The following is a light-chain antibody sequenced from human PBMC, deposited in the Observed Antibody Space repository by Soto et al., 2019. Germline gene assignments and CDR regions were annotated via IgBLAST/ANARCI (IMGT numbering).Light chain of an antibody. CDR1: QSITNKY. Sequence: SVLTQSPDTLSLSPGERATFSCRATQSITNKYVAWYQQKARQAPRLLIYGASTRAIGIPDRFRGSGSGTDFTLSITRLVPEYVVMYYWHHYLDSPNTFGPGTKLEIK. V-gene: IGKV3-20*01. CDR3: HHYLDSPNT. CDR2: GAS. J-gene: IGKJ2*01.